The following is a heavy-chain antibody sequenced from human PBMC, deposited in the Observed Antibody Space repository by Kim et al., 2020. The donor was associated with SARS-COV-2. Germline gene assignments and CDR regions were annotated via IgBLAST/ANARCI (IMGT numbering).Heavy chain of an antibody. CDR1: GYSFTDYA. D-gene: IGHD5-18*01. J-gene: IGHJ5*02. V-gene: IGHV1-3*01. CDR2: INAAYGDT. Sequence: ASVKVSCKASGYSFTDYAIHWVRQAPGQRLEWMGWINAAYGDTQYSQKFQDRVTLTRDTSANTAYMELSSLRSEDTAVFYCARDRYTYGFAENYFDPWGQGTLVTVSS. CDR3: ARDRYTYGFAENYFDP.